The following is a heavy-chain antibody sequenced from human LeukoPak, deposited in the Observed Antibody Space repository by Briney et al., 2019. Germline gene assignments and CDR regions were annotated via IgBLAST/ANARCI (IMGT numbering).Heavy chain of an antibody. CDR1: GGSISSGDYY. V-gene: IGHV4-30-4*01. CDR2: IYYSGST. D-gene: IGHD5-24*01. CDR3: ARLRDGYNYYYYYGMDV. Sequence: SETLSLTCTVSGGSISSGDYYWSWIRQPPGKGLEWIGYIYYSGSTYYNPSLKSRVTISVDTSKNQFSLKLSSVTAADTAVYYCARLRDGYNYYYYYGMDVWGRGTTVTVSS. J-gene: IGHJ6*02.